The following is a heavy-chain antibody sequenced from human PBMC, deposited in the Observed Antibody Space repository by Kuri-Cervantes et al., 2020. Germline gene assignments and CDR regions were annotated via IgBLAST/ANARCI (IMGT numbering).Heavy chain of an antibody. V-gene: IGHV3-33*01. D-gene: IGHD3-9*01. CDR2: IWYDGSNK. CDR1: GFTFGDYA. Sequence: GGSLRLSCTASGFTFGDYAMSWFRQAPGKGLEWVAVIWYDGSNKYYADSVKGRFTISRDNSKNTLYLQMNSLRAEDTAVYYCASLRYDILTGYYGEGSAFDIWGQGTMVTVSS. J-gene: IGHJ3*02. CDR3: ASLRYDILTGYYGEGSAFDI.